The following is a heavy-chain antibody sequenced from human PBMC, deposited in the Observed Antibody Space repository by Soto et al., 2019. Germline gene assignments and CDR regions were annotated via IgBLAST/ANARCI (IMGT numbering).Heavy chain of an antibody. V-gene: IGHV3-11*05. D-gene: IGHD3-10*01. CDR1: GFTFSDYY. CDR2: ISSSSSYT. CDR3: ARVKNMGSGSYYNAAFDI. J-gene: IGHJ3*02. Sequence: AGGSLRLSCAASGFTFSDYYMSWIRQAPGKGLEWVSYISSSSSYTNYADSVKGRFTISRDNAKNSLYLQMNSLRAEDTAVYYCARVKNMGSGSYYNAAFDIWGQGTMVTVSS.